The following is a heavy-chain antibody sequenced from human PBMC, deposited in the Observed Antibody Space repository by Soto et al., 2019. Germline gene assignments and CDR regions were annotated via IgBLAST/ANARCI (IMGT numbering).Heavy chain of an antibody. J-gene: IGHJ6*02. Sequence: ASVKVSCKASGYTFTSYGISWVRQAPGQGLEWMGWISAYNGNTNYAQKLRGRVTMTTDTSTSTAYMELRSLRSDDTAVYYCARDSENPFTAMAIYYYYGMDVWGQGTTVTVSS. CDR3: ARDSENPFTAMAIYYYYGMDV. D-gene: IGHD5-18*01. CDR1: GYTFTSYG. CDR2: ISAYNGNT. V-gene: IGHV1-18*01.